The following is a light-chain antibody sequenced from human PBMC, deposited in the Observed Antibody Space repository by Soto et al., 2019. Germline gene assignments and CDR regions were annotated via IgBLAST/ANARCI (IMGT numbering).Light chain of an antibody. V-gene: IGKV3D-15*01. J-gene: IGKJ5*01. CDR3: QQYNKWPIT. Sequence: EILMTQSPSTLSVSLGERSTLXXRASQSVSSELAWSQQKPGQAPRXVIYYTSNRATGFPARFSGGGSGTEFTLTISSLQSEDSAFYYCQQYNKWPITFGQGTRLEIK. CDR1: QSVSSE. CDR2: YTS.